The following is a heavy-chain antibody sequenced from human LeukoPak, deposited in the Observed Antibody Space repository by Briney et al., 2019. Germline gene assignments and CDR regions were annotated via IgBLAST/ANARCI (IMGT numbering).Heavy chain of an antibody. J-gene: IGHJ6*03. D-gene: IGHD4-17*01. Sequence: PGGSLRLSCAASGFTFSSYWMSWVRQAPGKGLEWVANIKQDGSEKYYVDSVKGRFTISRDNAKNSLYLQMNSLRAEDTAVYYCARVPATTVTTNWFYYYYMDVWGKGTTVTVSS. V-gene: IGHV3-7*01. CDR2: IKQDGSEK. CDR3: ARVPATTVTTNWFYYYYMDV. CDR1: GFTFSSYW.